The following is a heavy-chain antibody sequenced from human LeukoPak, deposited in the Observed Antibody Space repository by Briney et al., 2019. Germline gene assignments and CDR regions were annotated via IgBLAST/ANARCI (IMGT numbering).Heavy chain of an antibody. J-gene: IGHJ4*02. Sequence: PSETLSLTCTVSGGSISSGSYYWSWIRQPAGKGLEWIGRIYTSGSTNYNPSLKSRVTISVDTSKNQFSLKLSSVTAADTAMYYCARRVVSAAMYNYWGQGIPVTVSS. D-gene: IGHD2-2*01. CDR2: IYTSGST. V-gene: IGHV4-61*02. CDR1: GGSISSGSYY. CDR3: ARRVVSAAMYNY.